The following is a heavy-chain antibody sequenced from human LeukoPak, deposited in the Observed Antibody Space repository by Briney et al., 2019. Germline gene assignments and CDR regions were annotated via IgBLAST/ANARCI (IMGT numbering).Heavy chain of an antibody. CDR1: GDSISSGDYS. Sequence: SQTLSLTCAVSGDSISSGDYSWSWIRQPSGKGLEWIGYIFHSGSSYYNPSLKSRVTISVDKSKNQFSLRLTSVTAADTAVYYCARELWFVNAPGSWFDPWGQGTLVTVSS. CDR2: IFHSGSS. CDR3: ARELWFVNAPGSWFDP. D-gene: IGHD3-10*01. V-gene: IGHV4-30-2*01. J-gene: IGHJ5*02.